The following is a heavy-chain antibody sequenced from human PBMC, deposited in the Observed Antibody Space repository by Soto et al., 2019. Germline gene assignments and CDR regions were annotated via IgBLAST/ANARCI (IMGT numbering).Heavy chain of an antibody. CDR2: NYHSGTT. V-gene: IGHV4-59*01. Sequence: ASETLSLTCAVSGVTISTYYWSWIRQPPGKRLEWIGYNYHSGTTNYNPSLKSRVTISVDTSKNQFSLRLTSVTAADTAIYYCVREAYIGYGHAIDHWGQGILVTVSS. CDR3: VREAYIGYGHAIDH. J-gene: IGHJ4*02. D-gene: IGHD5-12*01. CDR1: GVTISTYY.